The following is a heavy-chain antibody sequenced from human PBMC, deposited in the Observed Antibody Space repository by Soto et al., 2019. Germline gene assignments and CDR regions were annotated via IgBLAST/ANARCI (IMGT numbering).Heavy chain of an antibody. V-gene: IGHV1-69*06. Sequence: SVKVSCKASGGTFSSYAISWVRQAPGQGLEWMGGIIPIFGTANYAQKFQGRVTITADKSTSTAYMELSSLRPEDTAVYYCAATLEMATIHSFDYWGQGTLVTVSS. J-gene: IGHJ4*02. CDR2: IIPIFGTA. CDR3: AATLEMATIHSFDY. CDR1: GGTFSSYA. D-gene: IGHD5-12*01.